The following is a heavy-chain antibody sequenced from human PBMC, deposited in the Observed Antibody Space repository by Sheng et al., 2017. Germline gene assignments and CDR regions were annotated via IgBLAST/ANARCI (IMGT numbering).Heavy chain of an antibody. CDR2: IRSKANSYAT. CDR3: AKTDMSPTEVYYYYMDV. Sequence: EVQLVESGGGLVQPGGSLKLSCAASGFTFSGSDMHWVRQGSGKGLEWVGRIRSKANSYATAYAASVKGRFTISRDDSKNTLYLQMNSLRAEDTAVYYCAKTDMSPTEVYYYYMDVWDQGP. V-gene: IGHV3-73*02. CDR1: GFTFSGSD. D-gene: IGHD2-15*01. J-gene: IGHJ6*03.